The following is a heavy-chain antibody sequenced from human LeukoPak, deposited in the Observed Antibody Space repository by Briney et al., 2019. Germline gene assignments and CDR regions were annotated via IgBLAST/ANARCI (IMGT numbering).Heavy chain of an antibody. V-gene: IGHV3-23*01. CDR1: GFALPTYA. CDR3: AKEPRWEQLHSFDI. D-gene: IGHD1/OR15-1a*01. CDR2: IRVSDGAR. Sequence: GSLRLSFVASGFALPTYAMMWVRQVPGEGLGWVSSIRVSDGARFYADSVKGRFTMSRDNPKNTLFLQMNSLRPEDTAVYYCAKEPRWEQLHSFDIWGQGTTVTVSS. J-gene: IGHJ3*02.